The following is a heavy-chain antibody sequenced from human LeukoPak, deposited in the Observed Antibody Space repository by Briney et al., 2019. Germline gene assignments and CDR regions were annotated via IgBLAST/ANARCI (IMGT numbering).Heavy chain of an antibody. D-gene: IGHD3-10*01. CDR2: INHSGST. J-gene: IGHJ4*02. CDR1: GGSFSGYY. V-gene: IGHV4-34*01. CDR3: ASSPGY. Sequence: SETLSLTCAVYGGSFSGYYWSWIRQPPGKGLEWIGEINHSGSTNYNPSLKSRVTISVDTSKNQFSLKLSSVTAADTAVYYCASSPGYRGQGTLVTVSS.